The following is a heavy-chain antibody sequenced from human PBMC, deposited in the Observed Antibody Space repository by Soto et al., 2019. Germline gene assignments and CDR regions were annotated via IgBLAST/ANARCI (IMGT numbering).Heavy chain of an antibody. J-gene: IGHJ4*02. D-gene: IGHD6-13*01. CDR1: GYTLTELS. CDR2: FDPEDGET. V-gene: IGHV1-24*01. Sequence: ASGKVSCKVSGYTLTELSMHWVLQSPLRGLDWMGGFDPEDGETIYAQKFQGRVTMTEDTSTDTAYMELSSLRSEDTAVYYCATVDSARAEISSSWYYFDYWGQGTLVTVSS. CDR3: ATVDSARAEISSSWYYFDY.